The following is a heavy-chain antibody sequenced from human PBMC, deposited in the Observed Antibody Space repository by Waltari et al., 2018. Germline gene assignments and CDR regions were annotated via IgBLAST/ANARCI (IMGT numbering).Heavy chain of an antibody. Sequence: QITLKESGPTLVKPTQTLTLTCTFSGFSLSTSGVGVGWIRQPPGKALEWLAPIFWDDDKRYSPPRKNRLTLTKDTSKNQVVLTMTNMDPVDTATYYCAHRPWWLRGRVGFDYWGQGTLVTVSS. D-gene: IGHD5-12*01. V-gene: IGHV2-5*02. CDR1: GFSLSTSGVG. J-gene: IGHJ4*02. CDR3: AHRPWWLRGRVGFDY. CDR2: IFWDDDK.